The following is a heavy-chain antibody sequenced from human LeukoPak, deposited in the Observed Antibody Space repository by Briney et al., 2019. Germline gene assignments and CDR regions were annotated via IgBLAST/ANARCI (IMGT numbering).Heavy chain of an antibody. CDR2: ILADGTTT. CDR1: GFIFSDYE. CDR3: ARGNYGFDY. Sequence: GGSLRLSCAASGFIFSDYEMYWVRQAPGKGLVWVSRILADGTTTMYADSVKGRFTISRDNVKNTLYLQMNSLRAEDTAAYYCARGNYGFDYWGQGTLVIVSS. J-gene: IGHJ4*02. V-gene: IGHV3-74*03. D-gene: IGHD1-7*01.